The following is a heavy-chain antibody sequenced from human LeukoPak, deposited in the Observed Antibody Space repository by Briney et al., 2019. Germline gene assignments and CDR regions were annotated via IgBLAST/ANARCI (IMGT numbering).Heavy chain of an antibody. CDR3: ARRGSYYDSRGAFDI. D-gene: IGHD3-22*01. CDR2: ISSSGSTI. J-gene: IGHJ3*02. CDR1: GFTFSSYG. Sequence: GGSLRLSCAAAGFTFSSYGMKWVRQVPGEGLDWVSYISSSGSTIYYADSVKGGFTIWRDNARNSLYLHRNSLRAEETAVYYCARRGSYYDSRGAFDIWGQGTMVPVSS. V-gene: IGHV3-48*03.